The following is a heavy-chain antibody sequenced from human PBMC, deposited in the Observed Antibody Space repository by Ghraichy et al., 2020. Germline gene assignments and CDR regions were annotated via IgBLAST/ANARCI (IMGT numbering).Heavy chain of an antibody. D-gene: IGHD6-13*01. CDR2: ISGDGGSR. V-gene: IGHV3-23*01. CDR3: ASQIAAAGTKY. Sequence: GESLNISCAAYGLTFSSNDMSWVRRAPGKGLERVSAISGDGGSRYYADSVKGRFTISRDNSKNTLYLQMNSLRAEDTALYYCASQIAAAGTKYWGQGTLVTVSS. J-gene: IGHJ4*02. CDR1: GLTFSSND.